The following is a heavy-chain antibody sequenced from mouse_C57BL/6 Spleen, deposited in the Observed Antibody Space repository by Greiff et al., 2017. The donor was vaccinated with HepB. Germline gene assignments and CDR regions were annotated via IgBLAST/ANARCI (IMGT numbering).Heavy chain of an antibody. Sequence: VQLVESGPELVKPGASVKISCKASGYAFSSSWMNWVKQRPGKGLEWIGRIYPGDGDTNYNGKFKGKATLTADKSSSTAYMQLSSLTSEDSAVYFCARSAYYSKGDYFDYWGQGTTLTVSS. V-gene: IGHV1-82*01. CDR2: IYPGDGDT. CDR3: ARSAYYSKGDYFDY. D-gene: IGHD2-5*01. CDR1: GYAFSSSW. J-gene: IGHJ2*01.